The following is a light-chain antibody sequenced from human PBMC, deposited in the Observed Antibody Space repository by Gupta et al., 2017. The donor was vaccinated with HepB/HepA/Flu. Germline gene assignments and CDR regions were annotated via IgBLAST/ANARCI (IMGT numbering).Light chain of an antibody. CDR1: SSNIGNNY. Sequence: TRALSVSGATGQTVGVSCSGSSSNIGNNYVSWYQQLPGTAPKLLIYENNKRPSGIPDRFSGSKSGTSATLGITGLQTGDEADYYGGTWDSSLSAVVVGGGTKLTVL. CDR3: GTWDSSLSAVV. CDR2: ENN. V-gene: IGLV1-51*02. J-gene: IGLJ2*01.